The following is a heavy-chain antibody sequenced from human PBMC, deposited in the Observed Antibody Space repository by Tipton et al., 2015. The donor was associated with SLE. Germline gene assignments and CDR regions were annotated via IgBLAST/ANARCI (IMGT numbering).Heavy chain of an antibody. D-gene: IGHD5-24*01. CDR3: GRARVGMGYVFDI. V-gene: IGHV4-38-2*02. J-gene: IGHJ3*02. CDR1: RYSISSGYY. CDR2: FYHSANT. Sequence: TLSLTCIVSRYSISSGYYWGWMRQAPGKELEWIGSFYHSANTYYNPSLTSRVTISADTSKNQFSLRLTSVTAADTALYYCGRARVGMGYVFDIWGQGTMVPVSS.